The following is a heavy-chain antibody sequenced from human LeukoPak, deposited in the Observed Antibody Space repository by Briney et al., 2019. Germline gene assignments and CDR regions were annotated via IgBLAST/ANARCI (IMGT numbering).Heavy chain of an antibody. CDR3: ARASHSSSWRYYYYYMDV. CDR2: IYTSGST. V-gene: IGHV4-4*07. J-gene: IGHJ6*03. D-gene: IGHD6-13*01. Sequence: SEALSLTCTVSGGSISSYYWSWIRQPAGKGLEWIGRIYTSGSTNYNPSLKSRVTMSVDTSKNQSSLKLSSVTAADTAVYYCARASHSSSWRYYYYYMDVWGKGTTVTISS. CDR1: GGSISSYY.